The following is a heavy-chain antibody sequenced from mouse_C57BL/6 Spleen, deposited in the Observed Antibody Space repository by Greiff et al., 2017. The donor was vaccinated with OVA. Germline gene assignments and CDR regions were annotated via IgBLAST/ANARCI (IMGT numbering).Heavy chain of an antibody. J-gene: IGHJ2*01. Sequence: QVQLKQPGAELVKPGASVKLSCKASGYTFTSYWMHWVKQRPGQGLEWIGMIHPNSGSTNYNEKFKSKATLTVDKSSSTAYMQLSSLTSEDSAVYYCAREGDYYGLDYWGQGTTLTVSS. CDR1: GYTFTSYW. V-gene: IGHV1-64*01. CDR3: AREGDYYGLDY. D-gene: IGHD1-2*01. CDR2: IHPNSGST.